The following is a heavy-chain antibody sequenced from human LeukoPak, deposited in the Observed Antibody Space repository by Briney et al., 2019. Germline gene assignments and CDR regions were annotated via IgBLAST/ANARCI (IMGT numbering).Heavy chain of an antibody. Sequence: PGGSLRLSCTASGFTFSTYWMSWVRQVPGKGLEWVAEIKEDGSNSYYVDSVKGRFTISRDNSKNTLYLQMNSLRAEDTAVYYCAKDPLVRGSYKGAYTDWGQGTLVTVSS. CDR3: AKDPLVRGSYKGAYTD. CDR2: IKEDGSNS. CDR1: GFTFSTYW. V-gene: IGHV3-7*03. J-gene: IGHJ4*02. D-gene: IGHD1-26*01.